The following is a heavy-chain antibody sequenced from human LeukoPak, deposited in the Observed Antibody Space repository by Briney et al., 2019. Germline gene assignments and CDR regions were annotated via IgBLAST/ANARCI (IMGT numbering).Heavy chain of an antibody. D-gene: IGHD3-10*01. J-gene: IGHJ4*02. CDR2: IYYSGST. Sequence: KSSETLSLTCTVSGGSISSSSYYWGWIRQPPGKGLEWIGSIYYSGSTYYNPSLKSRVTISVDTSKNQFSLKLSSVTAADTAVYYCARVTRVRGVLNWGQGTLVTVSS. V-gene: IGHV4-39*07. CDR1: GGSISSSSYY. CDR3: ARVTRVRGVLN.